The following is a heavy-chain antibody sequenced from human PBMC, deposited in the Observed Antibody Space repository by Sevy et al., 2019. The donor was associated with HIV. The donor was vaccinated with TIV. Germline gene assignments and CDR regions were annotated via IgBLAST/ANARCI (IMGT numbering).Heavy chain of an antibody. CDR3: ARDLRITMIVVGFDP. V-gene: IGHV3-11*01. CDR2: ISSSGSTI. J-gene: IGHJ5*02. CDR1: GFTFSDYY. Sequence: GGSLRLSCAASGFTFSDYYMSWTRQAPGKGLEWASYISSSGSTIYYEDSVKRRFTISRDNAKNSLYLQMNSLRAEETAVYYCARDLRITMIVVGFDPWGQGTLVTVSS. D-gene: IGHD3-22*01.